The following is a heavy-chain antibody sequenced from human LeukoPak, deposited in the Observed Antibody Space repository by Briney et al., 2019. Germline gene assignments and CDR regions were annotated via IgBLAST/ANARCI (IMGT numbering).Heavy chain of an antibody. J-gene: IGHJ6*02. Sequence: GASVKVSCKASGYTFTSYDINWVRQAPGQGLEWVAWISAYNSNKNSAEKFQGRVTMTIDTSTSTAYMELRSLKSDDTAVYYCVRHIKPAGPWDGMDVWGQGTTVIVSS. V-gene: IGHV1-18*01. D-gene: IGHD1-26*01. CDR2: ISAYNSNK. CDR3: VRHIKPAGPWDGMDV. CDR1: GYTFTSYD.